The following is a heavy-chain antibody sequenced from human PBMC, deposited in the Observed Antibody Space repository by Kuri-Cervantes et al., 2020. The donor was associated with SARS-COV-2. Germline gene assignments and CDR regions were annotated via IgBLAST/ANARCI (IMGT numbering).Heavy chain of an antibody. J-gene: IGHJ4*02. CDR1: GGSISSHY. Sequence: SETLSLTCTVSGGSISSHYWSWIRQPPGKGLEWIGYIYYSGSTNYNPSLKSRVTISVDTSQNQFSLKLSSVTAADTAVYYCASTSYDFWSGPTIYFDYWGQGTLVTVSS. CDR2: IYYSGST. CDR3: ASTSYDFWSGPTIYFDY. D-gene: IGHD3-3*01. V-gene: IGHV4-59*11.